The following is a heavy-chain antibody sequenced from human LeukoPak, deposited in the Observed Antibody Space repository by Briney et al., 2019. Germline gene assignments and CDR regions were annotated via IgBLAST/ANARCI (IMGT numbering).Heavy chain of an antibody. J-gene: IGHJ4*02. CDR1: GYTFTSYG. D-gene: IGHD6-13*01. CDR3: ARGYSSSWSSPDLDY. Sequence: GASVKVSCKASGYTFTSYGISWVRQAPGQGLEWMGWISAYNGNTNYAQKLQGRVTMTTDTSTSTAYMELRSLRSDDTAVYYCARGYSSSWSSPDLDYWGQGTLVTASS. V-gene: IGHV1-18*01. CDR2: ISAYNGNT.